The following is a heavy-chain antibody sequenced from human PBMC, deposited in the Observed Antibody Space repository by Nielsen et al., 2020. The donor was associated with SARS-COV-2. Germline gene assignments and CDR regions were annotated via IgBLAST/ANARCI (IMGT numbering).Heavy chain of an antibody. CDR2: IKQDGSEK. V-gene: IGHV3-7*03. CDR1: GFTFSSYW. J-gene: IGHJ4*02. CDR3: ARAGMGLLFDYFDY. Sequence: GESLKISCAASGFTFSSYWMSWVRQAPGKGLEWVANIKQDGSEKYYVDSVKGRFTISRDNAKNSLYLQMNSLRAEDTAVYYRARAGMGLLFDYFDYWGQGTLVTVSS. D-gene: IGHD2-21*02.